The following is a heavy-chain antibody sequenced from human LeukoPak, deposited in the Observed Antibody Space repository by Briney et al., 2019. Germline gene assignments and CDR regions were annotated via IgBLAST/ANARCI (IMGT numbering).Heavy chain of an antibody. V-gene: IGHV1-8*03. J-gene: IGHJ6*03. D-gene: IGHD3-3*01. CDR2: MNPNSGNT. Sequence: ASVKVSCMASGYTFTSYDINWVRQATGQGLEWMGWMNPNSGNTGYAQKFQGRVTITRNTSISTAYMELSSLRSEDTAVYYCARGGNPKTTYYDFWSGYYTSYYYYMDVWGKGTTVTVSS. CDR3: ARGGNPKTTYYDFWSGYYTSYYYYMDV. CDR1: GYTFTSYD.